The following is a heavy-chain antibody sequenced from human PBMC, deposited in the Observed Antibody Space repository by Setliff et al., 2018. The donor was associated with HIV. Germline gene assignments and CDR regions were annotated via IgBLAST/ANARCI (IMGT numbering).Heavy chain of an antibody. CDR3: ATGGMAAAGPGGGHGLDV. CDR2: ITGSGDST. CDR1: GFTFSSYA. J-gene: IGHJ6*02. Sequence: GSLRLSCAASGFTFSSYAMTWVRQAPGKGLEWVSSITGSGDSTYYANSVKGRFTISRDSSKNTLSLQMSSLRAEDTALYYCATGGMAAAGPGGGHGLDVWGQGTTVTVSS. V-gene: IGHV3-23*01. D-gene: IGHD6-13*01.